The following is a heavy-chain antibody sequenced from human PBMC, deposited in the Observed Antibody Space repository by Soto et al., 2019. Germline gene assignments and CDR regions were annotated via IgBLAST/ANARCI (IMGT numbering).Heavy chain of an antibody. CDR2: ISWNSGSI. D-gene: IGHD4-4*01. V-gene: IGHV3-9*01. CDR1: GFTFDDYA. CDR3: AKDAAITTNYYYYMDV. Sequence: GGSLRLSCAASGFTFDDYAMHWVRQAPGKGLEWVSGISWNSGSIGYADSVKGRFTISRDNAKNSLYLQMNSLRAEDTALYYCAKDAAITTNYYYYMDVWGKGTTVTVSS. J-gene: IGHJ6*03.